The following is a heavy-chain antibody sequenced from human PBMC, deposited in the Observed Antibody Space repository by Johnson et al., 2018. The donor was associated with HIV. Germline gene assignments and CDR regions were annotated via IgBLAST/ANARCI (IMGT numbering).Heavy chain of an antibody. J-gene: IGHJ3*02. Sequence: QMQLVESGGGVVQPGRSLRLSCAASGFTFSSYALHWVRQAPGKGLDWVAIIRYDGSNKYYADSVKGRFTISRDNSKNTLYLQMNSLRAEDTAVYYCAKDLSSSLGPGAFDIWGQGTMVTVSS. CDR3: AKDLSSSLGPGAFDI. CDR1: GFTFSSYA. D-gene: IGHD6-13*01. V-gene: IGHV3-30*02. CDR2: IRYDGSNK.